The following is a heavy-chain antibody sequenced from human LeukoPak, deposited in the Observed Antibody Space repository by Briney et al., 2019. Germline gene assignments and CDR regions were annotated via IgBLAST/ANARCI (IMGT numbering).Heavy chain of an antibody. CDR1: GYTFTDYY. CDR2: INPNSGGT. CDR3: ARGESNGYMRGDYFDY. Sequence: APVKVSCKASGYTFTDYYIHWVRQAPGQGFEWMGWINPNSGGTNYAQKFQGRVTMIRDTSIRTAYMDLSRLRYDDTAVYYCARGESNGYMRGDYFDYWGQGTLVTVSS. V-gene: IGHV1-2*02. J-gene: IGHJ4*02. D-gene: IGHD3-22*01.